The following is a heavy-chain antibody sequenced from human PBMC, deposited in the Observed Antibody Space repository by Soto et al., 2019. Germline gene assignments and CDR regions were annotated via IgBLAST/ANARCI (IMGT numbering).Heavy chain of an antibody. CDR3: ARDGSIVGATPGGNWFDP. D-gene: IGHD1-26*01. CDR1: GFTFSSYE. CDR2: ISSSGSTI. J-gene: IGHJ5*02. Sequence: GGSLRLSCAASGFTFSSYEMNWVRQAPGKGLEWVSYISSSGSTIYYADSVKGRFTISRDNAKNSLYLQMNSLRAEDTAVYYCARDGSIVGATPGGNWFDPWGQGTLVTVSS. V-gene: IGHV3-48*03.